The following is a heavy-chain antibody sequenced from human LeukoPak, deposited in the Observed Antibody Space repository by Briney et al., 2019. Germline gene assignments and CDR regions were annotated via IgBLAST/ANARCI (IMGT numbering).Heavy chain of an antibody. Sequence: SETLSLTCAVYGGSFSGYYWSWIRQPPGKGLEWIGEINHSGSTNYNPSLKSRVTISVDTSKNQFSLKLSSVTAADTAVYYCARAHRRARPNPNFDYWGQGTLVTVSS. CDR3: ARAHRRARPNPNFDY. V-gene: IGHV4-34*01. CDR1: GGSFSGYY. D-gene: IGHD6-6*01. J-gene: IGHJ4*02. CDR2: INHSGST.